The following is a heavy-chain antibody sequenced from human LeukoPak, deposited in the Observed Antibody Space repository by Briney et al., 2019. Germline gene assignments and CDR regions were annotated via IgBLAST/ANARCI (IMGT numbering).Heavy chain of an antibody. Sequence: GESLKISCRGSGYRFINDWIVWVRQMPGKGLEWMGIIYPGDSDTSYSPSFKGQVTISVDRSTSTAFLHWSSLKASDTAMYYCARNDYMDVWGKGTTVTVSS. J-gene: IGHJ6*03. CDR2: IYPGDSDT. CDR3: ARNDYMDV. CDR1: GYRFINDW. V-gene: IGHV5-51*01.